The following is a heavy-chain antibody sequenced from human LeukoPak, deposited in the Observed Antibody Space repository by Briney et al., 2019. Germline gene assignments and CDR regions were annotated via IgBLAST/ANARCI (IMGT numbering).Heavy chain of an antibody. D-gene: IGHD3-10*01. CDR1: GFTFSSYS. CDR3: AGEYYGSGSPLK. V-gene: IGHV3-48*04. J-gene: IGHJ4*02. Sequence: GGSLRLSCAASGFTFSSYSMNWVRQAPGKGLEWVSYISSSSSTIYYADSVKGRFTISRDNAKNSLYLQMNSLRAEDTAVYYCAGEYYGSGSPLKWGQGTLVTVSS. CDR2: ISSSSSTI.